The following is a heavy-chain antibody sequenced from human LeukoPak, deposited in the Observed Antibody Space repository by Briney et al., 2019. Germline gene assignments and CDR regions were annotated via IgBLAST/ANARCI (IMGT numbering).Heavy chain of an antibody. CDR2: IYYSGST. V-gene: IGHV4-39*01. D-gene: IGHD5-18*01. CDR1: GGSISSSSHY. CDR3: ARSEYSYGADAFDI. Sequence: SETLSLTCTVSGGSISSSSHYWGWIRQPPGKGLEWIGSIYYSGSTYYNPSLKSRVTISVDTSKNQFSLKLSSVTAADTAVYYCARSEYSYGADAFDIWGQGTMVTVSS. J-gene: IGHJ3*02.